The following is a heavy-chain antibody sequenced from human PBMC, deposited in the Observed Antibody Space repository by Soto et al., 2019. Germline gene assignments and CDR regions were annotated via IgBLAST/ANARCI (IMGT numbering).Heavy chain of an antibody. CDR2: ISAYNGNT. Sequence: ASVKVSCKASGYTFTTYGISWVRQAPGQGLEWMGWISAYNGNTNYAQKLQGRVTMTTDTPTSAAYMELGSLRSDDTAIYYCARDRYCTGSPCYTFYSYGMDVWGQGTTVTVSS. CDR3: ARDRYCTGSPCYTFYSYGMDV. V-gene: IGHV1-18*04. D-gene: IGHD2-8*02. J-gene: IGHJ6*02. CDR1: GYTFTTYG.